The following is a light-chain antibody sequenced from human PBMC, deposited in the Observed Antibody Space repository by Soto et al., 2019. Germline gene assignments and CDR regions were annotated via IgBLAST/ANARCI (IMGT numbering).Light chain of an antibody. V-gene: IGKV1-5*03. CDR1: QTISSW. CDR2: KAS. Sequence: DIQMTQSPSTLSGSVGDRVTITCRASQTISSWLAWYQQKPWKAPKLLIYKASTLKSGVPSRFSGSGSGTEFTLPISSLQPDDFATDYCQHYNSYSEAFGQGTKVELK. CDR3: QHYNSYSEA. J-gene: IGKJ1*01.